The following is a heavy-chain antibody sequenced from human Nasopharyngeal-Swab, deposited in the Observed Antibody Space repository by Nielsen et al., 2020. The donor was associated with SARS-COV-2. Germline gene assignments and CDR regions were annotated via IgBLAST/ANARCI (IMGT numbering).Heavy chain of an antibody. D-gene: IGHD5-12*01. V-gene: IGHV1-69*01. Sequence: WAGSDHGLWRGGMGGIIPIFGTANYAQKFQGRVTITADESTSTAYMELSSLRSEDTAVYYCARDQRRGYSGYDHTYFDYWGQGTLVTVSS. J-gene: IGHJ4*02. CDR3: ARDQRRGYSGYDHTYFDY. CDR2: IIPIFGTA.